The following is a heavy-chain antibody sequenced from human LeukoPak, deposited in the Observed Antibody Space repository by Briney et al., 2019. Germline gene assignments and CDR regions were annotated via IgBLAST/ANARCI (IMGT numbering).Heavy chain of an antibody. J-gene: IGHJ5*02. CDR1: GFTFNSYA. D-gene: IGHD6-6*01. CDR3: AKDRPGS. Sequence: GESLTLSCAASGFTFNSYAMSWVRQPPGKGLEWISAISGSGGSTYYADSVKGGFSYSRDNSKNTLYLHMNSLRAEDTAIYYCAKDRPGSWGQGTLVTVSP. V-gene: IGHV3-23*01. CDR2: ISGSGGST.